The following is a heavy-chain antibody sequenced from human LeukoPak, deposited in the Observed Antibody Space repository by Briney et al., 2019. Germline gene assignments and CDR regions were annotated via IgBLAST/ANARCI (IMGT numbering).Heavy chain of an antibody. CDR1: GFTFSTYA. CDR2: ISGFNTDT. V-gene: IGHV3-23*01. CDR3: AKGLSVYHDSSHYWVFDY. Sequence: PGGSLRLSCAASGFTFSTYAMTWVRQAPGKGLEWVSTISGFNTDTNYADSVKGRFTISRDNSRNTLYLQMNRLRAEDTAVYYCAKGLSVYHDSSHYWVFDYWGQGTLVTVSS. D-gene: IGHD3-22*01. J-gene: IGHJ4*02.